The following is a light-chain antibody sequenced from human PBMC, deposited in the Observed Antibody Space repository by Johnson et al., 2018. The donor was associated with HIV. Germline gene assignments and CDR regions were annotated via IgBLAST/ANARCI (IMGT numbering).Light chain of an antibody. V-gene: IGLV1-51*02. CDR1: SANIGDNS. CDR3: GTWDTSRIAYF. J-gene: IGLJ1*01. CDR2: ENN. Sequence: QSVLSQPPSVSAAPGQKVTISCSGSSANIGDNSVSWYQQLPGTAPKLLIYENNKRPSGIPDRFSGSKSGTSATLGITGLQTGDEAAYYCGTWDTSRIAYFFRTGTKVTVL.